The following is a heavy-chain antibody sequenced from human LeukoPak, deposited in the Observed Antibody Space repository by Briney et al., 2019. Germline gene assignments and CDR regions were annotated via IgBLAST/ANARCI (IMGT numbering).Heavy chain of an antibody. J-gene: IGHJ4*02. CDR3: ATQWLRFSTPVPSSFFDY. D-gene: IGHD5-12*01. Sequence: ASVKVSCKASGYTFTGYYMHWVRQAPGQGLEWMGWINPNSGGTNYAQKFQGRVTMTRDTSISTAYMELSRLRSDDTAVYYCATQWLRFSTPVPSSFFDYWGQGTLVTVSS. V-gene: IGHV1-2*02. CDR2: INPNSGGT. CDR1: GYTFTGYY.